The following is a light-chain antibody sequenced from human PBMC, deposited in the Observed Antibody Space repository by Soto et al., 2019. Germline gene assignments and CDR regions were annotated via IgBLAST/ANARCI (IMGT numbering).Light chain of an antibody. J-gene: IGKJ2*02. V-gene: IGKV1-6*01. CDR2: TAS. CDR1: QGYSSD. Sequence: AIQVTQSPSSLSASVGDRVTITCRASQGYSSDLGWYQQKPGKAPNLLIYTASNLQTDVPSRFSGSGSGTDFTPTISNLQAEDVATYYCLQDHNYQWTFGQGTRLEIK. CDR3: LQDHNYQWT.